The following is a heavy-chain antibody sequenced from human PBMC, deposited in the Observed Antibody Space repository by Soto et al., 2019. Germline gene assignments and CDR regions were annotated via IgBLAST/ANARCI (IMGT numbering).Heavy chain of an antibody. CDR1: GGTFSSFL. V-gene: IGHV1-69*06. D-gene: IGHD4-17*01. J-gene: IGHJ4*02. CDR3: ARNRGDYGDYFDD. Sequence: QVQLVQSGAEVKKPGSSVKVSCKASGGTFSSFLISWVRQAPGQGLEWMGGIIPMFGTVNYAKNFQGRVTIYADKSTTTAYMELSSLRSEDTAMYYCARNRGDYGDYFDDWGQGTLVTASS. CDR2: IIPMFGTV.